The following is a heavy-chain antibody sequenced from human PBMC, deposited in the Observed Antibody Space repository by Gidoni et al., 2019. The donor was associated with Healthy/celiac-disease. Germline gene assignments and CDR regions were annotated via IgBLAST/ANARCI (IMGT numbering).Heavy chain of an antibody. Sequence: EVQLVESGGGVVRPGGSLRLSCAASGFTFDDYGMSWVRQAPGKGLEWVSGINWNGVSTGYADSVKGRFTISRDNAKNSLYLQMNSLRAEDTALYHCARDRNDFWSGWFDPWGQGTLVTVSS. D-gene: IGHD3-3*01. CDR3: ARDRNDFWSGWFDP. J-gene: IGHJ5*02. CDR1: GFTFDDYG. CDR2: INWNGVST. V-gene: IGHV3-20*01.